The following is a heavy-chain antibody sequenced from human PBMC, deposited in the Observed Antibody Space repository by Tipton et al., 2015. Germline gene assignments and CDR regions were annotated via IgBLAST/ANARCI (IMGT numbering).Heavy chain of an antibody. CDR2: IYYSGDM. D-gene: IGHD4-17*01. CDR3: ARSRYTVTPDS. CDR1: GVSISGTSYY. Sequence: TLSLTCTVSGVSISGTSYYWGWIRQPPGKGLEWIGSIYYSGDMYYNPSLKSRVTISVDTSKNQFSLKLSSVTAADTAVYYCARSRYTVTPDSWGQGTLVTVSS. J-gene: IGHJ4*02. V-gene: IGHV4-39*01.